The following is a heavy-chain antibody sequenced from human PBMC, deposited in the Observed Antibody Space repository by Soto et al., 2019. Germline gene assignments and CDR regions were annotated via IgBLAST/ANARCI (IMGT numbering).Heavy chain of an antibody. Sequence: GGSLRLSCAASGFTFSSYGMHWVRQAPGKGLEWVAVISYDGSNKYYADSVKGRFTISRDNSKNTLYLQMNSLRAEDTAVYYCAKDSVTIFGALGAFDIPGQGTMVTVSS. V-gene: IGHV3-30*18. J-gene: IGHJ3*02. CDR1: GFTFSSYG. CDR3: AKDSVTIFGALGAFDI. CDR2: ISYDGSNK. D-gene: IGHD3-3*01.